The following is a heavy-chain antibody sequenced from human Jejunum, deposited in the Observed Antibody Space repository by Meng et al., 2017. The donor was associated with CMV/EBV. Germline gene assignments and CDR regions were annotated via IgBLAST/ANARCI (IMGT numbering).Heavy chain of an antibody. D-gene: IGHD4-11*01. V-gene: IGHV3-23*01. CDR1: GFAFSNYA. Sequence: AATGFAFSNYACSWVRQAPGKGLEWVSSISGSGRTTYYADSVRGRLTISRDNSKNTLYLQVNSLRAEDTAVYFCAKEGYSNDLDYWGQGTLVTVSS. CDR2: ISGSGRTT. J-gene: IGHJ4*02. CDR3: AKEGYSNDLDY.